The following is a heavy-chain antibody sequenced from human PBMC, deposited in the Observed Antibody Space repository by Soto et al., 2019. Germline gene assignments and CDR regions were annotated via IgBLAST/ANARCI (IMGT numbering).Heavy chain of an antibody. CDR1: GGSISSSSYY. D-gene: IGHD3-9*01. CDR2: IYYSGST. Sequence: SETRSLTCTVSGGSISSSSYYWGWIRQPPGKGLEWIGSIYYSGSTYYNPSLKSRVTISVDTSKNQFSLKLSSVTAADTAVYYCAKFEGDILTGSSSYYGMDVWRQAPTVTVSS. CDR3: AKFEGDILTGSSSYYGMDV. J-gene: IGHJ6*02. V-gene: IGHV4-39*01.